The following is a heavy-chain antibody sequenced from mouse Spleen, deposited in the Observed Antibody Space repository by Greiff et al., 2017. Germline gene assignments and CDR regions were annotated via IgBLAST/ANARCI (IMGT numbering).Heavy chain of an antibody. V-gene: IGHV5-12*02. Sequence: EVQLVQSGGGLVQPGGSLKLSCTTSGFTFSDYYMYWVRQTPEKRLEWVAYISNGGGSTYYPDTVKGRFTISRDNATNALYLQMSRLKSEDTAMYYCARQGDGNYFDYWGQGTTLTVSS. CDR2: ISNGGGST. CDR1: GFTFSDYY. CDR3: ARQGDGNYFDY. J-gene: IGHJ2*01.